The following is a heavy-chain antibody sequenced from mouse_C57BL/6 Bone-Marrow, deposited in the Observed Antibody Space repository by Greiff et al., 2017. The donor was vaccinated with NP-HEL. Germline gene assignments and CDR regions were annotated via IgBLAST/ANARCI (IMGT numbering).Heavy chain of an antibody. J-gene: IGHJ1*03. CDR3: VRDYYGSIWYFDV. CDR2: IRSKSNNHAT. D-gene: IGHD1-1*01. V-gene: IGHV10-1*01. Sequence: DVKLVESGGGLVQPKGSLKLSCAASGFSFNTYAMNWVRQAPGKGLEWVARIRSKSNNHATYYADSVKDRFTISRDDSESMLYLQMNNLKTEDTTMYYCVRDYYGSIWYFDVWGTGTTVTVSS. CDR1: GFSFNTYA.